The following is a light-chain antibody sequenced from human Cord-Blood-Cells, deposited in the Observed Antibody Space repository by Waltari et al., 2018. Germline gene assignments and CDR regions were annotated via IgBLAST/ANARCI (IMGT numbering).Light chain of an antibody. CDR3: CSYAGSSTFDWV. CDR1: SSDVGSHNI. Sequence: SALTQPEYVSGSPGPSITISRTGTSSDVGSHNIVSCSQQHPGKAPKLMIYEVSKRPSGVSNRFSGSKSGNTASLTISGLQDEDEADDYCCSYAGSSTFDWVFGGGTKLTVL. V-gene: IGLV2-23*02. J-gene: IGLJ3*02. CDR2: EVS.